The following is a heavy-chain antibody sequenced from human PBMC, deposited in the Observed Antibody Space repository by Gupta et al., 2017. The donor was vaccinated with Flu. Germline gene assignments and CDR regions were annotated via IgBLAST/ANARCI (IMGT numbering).Heavy chain of an antibody. V-gene: IGHV4-59*01. CDR3: ARVRIVVVPAARYYFDY. Sequence: QVQLQESGPGLVKPSETLSLTCTVSGGSISSYYWTWIRQPPGKGLEWIGYIYYSGSTNYNPSLKSRVTISVDTSKNQFSLKLSSVTAADTAVYYCARVRIVVVPAARYYFDYWGQGTLVTVSS. J-gene: IGHJ4*02. CDR2: IYYSGST. CDR1: GGSISSYY. D-gene: IGHD2-2*01.